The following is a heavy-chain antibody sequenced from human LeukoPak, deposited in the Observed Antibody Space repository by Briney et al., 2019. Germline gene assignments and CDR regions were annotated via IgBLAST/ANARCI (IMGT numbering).Heavy chain of an antibody. CDR1: GFTVSSNY. Sequence: GGSLRLSCAASGFTVSSNYMSWVRQAPGKGLEWVSVIYSGGSTYYADSVKGRFTISRDNAKNTLYLQMNGLRAEDTAIYYCVTTWGDYWGQGTLVTVSS. CDR2: IYSGGST. V-gene: IGHV3-53*01. J-gene: IGHJ4*02. D-gene: IGHD3-16*01. CDR3: VTTWGDY.